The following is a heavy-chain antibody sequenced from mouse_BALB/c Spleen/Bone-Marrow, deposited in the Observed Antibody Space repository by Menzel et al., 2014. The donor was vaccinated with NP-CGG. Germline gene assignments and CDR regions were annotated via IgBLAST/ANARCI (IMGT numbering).Heavy chain of an antibody. CDR2: INPDSSTR. J-gene: IGHJ3*01. D-gene: IGHD2-12*01. V-gene: IGHV4-1*02. CDR1: DSCRYW. CDR3: TRLSYDVRFAY. Sequence: DSCRYWMSRVREAPGKGLEGIGEINPDSSTRYYTPSLKYKFIITIDNAKNTLYLQMSKVGSEDTALYCCTRLSYDVRFAYWGQGTLVTVSA.